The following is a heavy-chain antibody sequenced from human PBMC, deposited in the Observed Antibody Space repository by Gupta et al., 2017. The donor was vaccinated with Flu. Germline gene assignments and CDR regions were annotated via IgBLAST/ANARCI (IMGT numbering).Heavy chain of an antibody. V-gene: IGHV3-23*02. CDR1: SSA. CDR2: ISGSGNNI. J-gene: IGHJ4*02. CDR3: AKALGNSVYYYLWDY. D-gene: IGHD3-22*01. Sequence: SSAMSWVRQAPGKGLEGVSSISGSGNNIYYEDAGKGRFTISRDNSRSTLYLQVKSLRAEDTALYYCAKALGNSVYYYLWDYGGQGTLVTVSS.